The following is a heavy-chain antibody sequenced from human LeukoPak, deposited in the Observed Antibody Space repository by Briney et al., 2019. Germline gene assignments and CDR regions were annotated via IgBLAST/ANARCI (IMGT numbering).Heavy chain of an antibody. Sequence: KPSETLTLTCTVSGSPINNYYWNWIRQPPGKGLEWIWYIYYSGITNYNPSLKSRVSISVDTSRNQFSLSLNSVTAADTAVYYCARHALRGNDVLPTNYFDYWGQGALVTVSS. J-gene: IGHJ4*02. V-gene: IGHV4-59*08. CDR3: ARHALRGNDVLPTNYFDY. CDR2: IYYSGIT. CDR1: GSPINNYY. D-gene: IGHD5-12*01.